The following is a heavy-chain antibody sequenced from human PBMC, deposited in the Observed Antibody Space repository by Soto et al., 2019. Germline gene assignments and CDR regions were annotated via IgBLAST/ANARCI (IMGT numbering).Heavy chain of an antibody. D-gene: IGHD2-2*01. CDR1: GGSISSSSYY. J-gene: IGHJ4*02. CDR2: IYYSGST. CDR3: ARRRKDQRLSFLDY. Sequence: QLQLQESGPGLVKPSETLSLTCTVSGGSISSSSYYWGWIRQPPGKGLEWIGSIYYSGSTYYNPSLKSRVTISVDSSKSQFSLKLSSVTAADTAVYYCARRRKDQRLSFLDYWCQGTLVTVSS. V-gene: IGHV4-39*01.